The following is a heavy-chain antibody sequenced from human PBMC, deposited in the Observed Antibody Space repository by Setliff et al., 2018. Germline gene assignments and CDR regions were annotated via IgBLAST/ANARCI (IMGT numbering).Heavy chain of an antibody. CDR3: ARAAITIFGVVTPFDY. CDR1: GYTFTGYY. J-gene: IGHJ4*02. Sequence: ASVKVSCKASGYTFTGYYMHWVRQAPGQGLEWIGWINPNSGGTNYAQKFQGWGTMTRDTSISTAYMELSRLRSDATAVYYCARAAITIFGVVTPFDYWGQGTLVTVSS. D-gene: IGHD3-3*01. V-gene: IGHV1-2*04. CDR2: INPNSGGT.